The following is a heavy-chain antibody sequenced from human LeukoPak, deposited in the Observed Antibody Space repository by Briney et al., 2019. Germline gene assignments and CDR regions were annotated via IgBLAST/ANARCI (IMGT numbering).Heavy chain of an antibody. CDR2: LYSDGNT. D-gene: IGHD1-14*01. CDR1: GFTVITND. CDR3: ARGVEPLAANTLAY. V-gene: IGHV3-53*01. J-gene: IGHJ4*02. Sequence: GGSLRLFCAASGFTVITNDMTWVRQAPGKGLEWVSVLYSDGNTKYADSVQGRFTISRDNSKNTLYLKMNSLSPDDTAVYYCARGVEPLAANTLAYWGQGTLVSVSS.